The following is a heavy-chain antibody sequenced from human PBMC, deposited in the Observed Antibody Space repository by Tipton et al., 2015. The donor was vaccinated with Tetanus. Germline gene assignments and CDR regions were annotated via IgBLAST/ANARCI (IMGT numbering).Heavy chain of an antibody. CDR3: ARGLIDDFLGSRIYFDS. V-gene: IGHV4-39*02. CDR1: GGSMSGSGHY. D-gene: IGHD2-8*01. CDR2: ISYSGRT. Sequence: TLSLTCIVSGGSMSGSGHYGAWVRQSPGKGLEWIGSISYSGRTYYSPSLKSRVTMSVDTSKKDFSVRLGSVTAADTAVYFCARGLIDDFLGSRIYFDSWGPGTLVTVSS. J-gene: IGHJ4*02.